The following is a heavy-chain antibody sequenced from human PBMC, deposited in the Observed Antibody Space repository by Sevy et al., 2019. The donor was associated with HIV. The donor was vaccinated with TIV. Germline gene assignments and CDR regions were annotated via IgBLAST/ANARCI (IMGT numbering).Heavy chain of an antibody. D-gene: IGHD4-17*01. CDR1: GFTFSSYG. CDR2: ISYDGSNK. CDR3: AKDLMSEDYSDSLGDY. Sequence: GGSLRLSCAASGFTFSSYGMHWVRQAPGKGLEWVAVISYDGSNKYYADSVKGRFTISRDNSKNTLYLQMNSLRAEDTAVYYCAKDLMSEDYSDSLGDYWGQGTLVTVSS. V-gene: IGHV3-30*18. J-gene: IGHJ4*02.